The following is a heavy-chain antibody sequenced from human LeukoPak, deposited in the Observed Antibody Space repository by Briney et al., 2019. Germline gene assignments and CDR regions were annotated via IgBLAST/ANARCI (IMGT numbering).Heavy chain of an antibody. J-gene: IGHJ4*02. CDR2: IYYSGST. D-gene: IGHD2-15*01. Sequence: PSQTLSLTCTVSGGSISSGGYYWSWIRQHPGKGLEWIGYIYYSGSTYYNPSLKSRVTISVDTSKNQFSLKLSSVTAADTAVYYCARAYCSGGSCYLGDYWGQGTLVTVSS. CDR1: GGSISSGGYY. CDR3: ARAYCSGGSCYLGDY. V-gene: IGHV4-31*03.